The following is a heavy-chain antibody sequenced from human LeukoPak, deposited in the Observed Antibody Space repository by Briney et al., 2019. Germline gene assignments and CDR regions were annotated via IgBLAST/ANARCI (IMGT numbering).Heavy chain of an antibody. Sequence: GGSLRLSCAASGFTFSSYWMHWVRQAPGKGLVWVSRISDGGSTTTYADPVKGRFTISRDNAKNTLYLQMNGLRAEDTAVYYCSRSAYYDGSGNYYDYWGQGTLVTVSS. D-gene: IGHD3-22*01. V-gene: IGHV3-74*01. CDR1: GFTFSSYW. CDR2: ISDGGSTT. CDR3: SRSAYYDGSGNYYDY. J-gene: IGHJ4*02.